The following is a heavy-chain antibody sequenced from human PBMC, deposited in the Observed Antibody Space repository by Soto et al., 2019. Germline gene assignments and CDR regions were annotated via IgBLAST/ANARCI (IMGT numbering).Heavy chain of an antibody. Sequence: GESLKISCKGSGYSFTSYWIAWVRQMPGKGLEWMGIIYAGDSDTRYSPSFQGQVTISADKSISTAYLQWRSLKASDTAMYYCATHRYSGGPSLDYWGQGTLVTVSS. CDR1: GYSFTSYW. J-gene: IGHJ4*02. D-gene: IGHD1-26*01. CDR2: IYAGDSDT. V-gene: IGHV5-51*01. CDR3: ATHRYSGGPSLDY.